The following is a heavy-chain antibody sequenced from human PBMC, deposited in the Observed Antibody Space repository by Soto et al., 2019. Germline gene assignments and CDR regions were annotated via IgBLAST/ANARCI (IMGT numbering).Heavy chain of an antibody. Sequence: QVPLVESGGGVVQPGRSLRLSCAASGFSFSSYGIHWVRQAPGKGLEWVAVIWYDGSNEYYADSVKGRFSISRDNSKSTVYLQMNSLRAEDTAVYYCAKDRGGGAVVPDYWGQGTLVTVSS. CDR1: GFSFSSYG. CDR3: AKDRGGGAVVPDY. D-gene: IGHD2-21*01. V-gene: IGHV3-33*06. CDR2: IWYDGSNE. J-gene: IGHJ4*02.